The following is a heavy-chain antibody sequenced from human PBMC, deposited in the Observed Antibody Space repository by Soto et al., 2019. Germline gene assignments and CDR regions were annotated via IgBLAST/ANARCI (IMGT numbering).Heavy chain of an antibody. CDR2: MNPNTGNS. D-gene: IGHD1-1*01. CDR1: GYTFTSYD. J-gene: IGHJ4*02. V-gene: IGHV1-8*01. Sequence: GPSVKVSCKASGYTFTSYDIYWVRQATGQGLEWMGWMNPNTGNSGYAQKFQGRVTVTSDTSINTVHMELSSLRSEDTAVYYCARRAEANGWNGFRGDKYYFDFWGQGTLVTVSS. CDR3: ARRAEANGWNGFRGDKYYFDF.